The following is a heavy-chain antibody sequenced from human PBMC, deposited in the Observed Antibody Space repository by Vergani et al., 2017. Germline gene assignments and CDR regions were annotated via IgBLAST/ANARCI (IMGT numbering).Heavy chain of an antibody. CDR2: IVVGSGNT. V-gene: IGHV1-58*02. CDR3: AATPAVVRYFDWSYYYGMDV. CDR1: GFTFTSSA. J-gene: IGHJ6*02. Sequence: QMQLVQSGPEVKKPGTSVKVSCKASGFTFTSSAMQWVRQARGQRLGWIGWIVVGSGNTNDAQKFQERVTITRDMSTETAYMDLCSLRSADTAVYYCAATPAVVRYFDWSYYYGMDVWGQGTTVTVSS. D-gene: IGHD3-9*01.